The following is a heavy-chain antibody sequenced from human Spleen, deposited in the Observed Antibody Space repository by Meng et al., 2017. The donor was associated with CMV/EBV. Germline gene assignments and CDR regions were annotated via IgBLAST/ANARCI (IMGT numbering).Heavy chain of an antibody. CDR3: ARDRDTSCYSCGMAV. V-gene: IGHV3-7*01. Sequence: GESLKISCAASGFTFSRYWMNWVRQAPGKGLEWVANIKQDGSEKYYVDSVKGRFTISRDSAKNSLYLQMDSLRAEDTAVYYCARDRDTSCYSCGMAVWGQGTTVTVSS. D-gene: IGHD2-2*01. CDR2: IKQDGSEK. J-gene: IGHJ6*02. CDR1: GFTFSRYW.